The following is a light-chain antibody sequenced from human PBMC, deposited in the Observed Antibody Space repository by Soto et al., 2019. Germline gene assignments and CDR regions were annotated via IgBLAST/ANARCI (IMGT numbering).Light chain of an antibody. V-gene: IGKV3-20*01. CDR3: QQFSSYPLT. Sequence: EFVLTQSPGTLSLSPGARAPLSCRASQTVRNNYLAWYQQKPGQAPRLLIYDASSRATGIPDRFNGGGSGTDFTLTISRLEPEDFAVYYCQQFSSYPLTFGGGTKVDIK. CDR2: DAS. J-gene: IGKJ4*01. CDR1: QTVRNNY.